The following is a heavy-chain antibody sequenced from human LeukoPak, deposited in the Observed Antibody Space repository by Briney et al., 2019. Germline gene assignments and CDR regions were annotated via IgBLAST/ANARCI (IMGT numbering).Heavy chain of an antibody. V-gene: IGHV3-74*01. CDR1: GVTFSSYW. CDR3: AGDIFFSGPHY. CDR2: INSEGSTT. J-gene: IGHJ4*02. D-gene: IGHD6-19*01. Sequence: PGGSLRLSCAASGVTFSSYWMHWVRQAPGKGLVWVSRINSEGSTTSYADSVKGRFTISRDNAKNTLYLQMNSLRAEDTAVYYCAGDIFFSGPHYWGQGTLVTVSS.